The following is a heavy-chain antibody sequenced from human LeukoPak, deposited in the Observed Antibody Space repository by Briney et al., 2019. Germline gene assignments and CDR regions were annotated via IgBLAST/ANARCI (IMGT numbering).Heavy chain of an antibody. Sequence: GGSLRLSCAASGLTVNDNYMNWVRQAPGKGLEWVSALYIGGNTYYADSVRGRFTISRDNSKNTLYLQMNSLRAEDTAIYYCMTAAGYNFGQYWGQGTLVTVSS. CDR3: MTAAGYNFGQY. V-gene: IGHV3-53*01. CDR1: GLTVNDNY. CDR2: LYIGGNT. J-gene: IGHJ4*02. D-gene: IGHD5-18*01.